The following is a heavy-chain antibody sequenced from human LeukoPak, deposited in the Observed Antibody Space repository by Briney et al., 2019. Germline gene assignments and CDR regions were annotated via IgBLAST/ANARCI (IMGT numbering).Heavy chain of an antibody. Sequence: SETLSLTCTVSGGSISSYYWSWIRQPPGKGLEWIGHISYTGSTNYNPSLKSRVTISIDTSKNQFSLKLSSVTAADTAVYYCARRGYSYETYYFDYWGQGALVTVST. CDR1: GGSISSYY. CDR2: ISYTGST. V-gene: IGHV4-59*08. CDR3: ARRGYSYETYYFDY. D-gene: IGHD5-18*01. J-gene: IGHJ4*02.